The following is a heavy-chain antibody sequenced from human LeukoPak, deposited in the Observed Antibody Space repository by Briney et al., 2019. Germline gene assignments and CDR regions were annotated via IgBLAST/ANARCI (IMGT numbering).Heavy chain of an antibody. CDR2: ISSNGGST. CDR3: ARSCSGGSCYSWGGYYYYYYGMDV. D-gene: IGHD2-15*01. V-gene: IGHV3-64*01. CDR1: GFTFSSYA. Sequence: GGSLRLSCAASGFTFSSYAMHWVRQAPGKGLEYVSAISSNGGSTYYANSVKGRFTISRDNSKNTLYLQMGSLRAEDMAVYYCARSCSGGSCYSWGGYYYYYYGMDVWGQGTTVTVSS. J-gene: IGHJ6*02.